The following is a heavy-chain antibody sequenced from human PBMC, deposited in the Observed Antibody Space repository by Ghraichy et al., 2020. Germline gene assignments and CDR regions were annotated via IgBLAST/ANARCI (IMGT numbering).Heavy chain of an antibody. Sequence: SETLSLTCAVYGGSFSGYYWSWIRQPPGKGLEWIGEINHSGSTNYNPSLKSRVTISVDTSKNQFSLKLSSVTAADTAVYYCARRPGPWGEGTLVTVSS. CDR2: INHSGST. CDR3: ARRPGP. V-gene: IGHV4-34*01. J-gene: IGHJ5*02. CDR1: GGSFSGYY.